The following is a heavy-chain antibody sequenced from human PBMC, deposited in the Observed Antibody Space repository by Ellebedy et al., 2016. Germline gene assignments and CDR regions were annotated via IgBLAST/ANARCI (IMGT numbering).Heavy chain of an antibody. V-gene: IGHV4-38-2*02. J-gene: IGHJ4*02. D-gene: IGHD2-15*01. CDR3: ARLAATSSSD. CDR2: IYHSGST. Sequence: SETLSLXCTVSGYSISSGYYWGWIRQPPGKGLEWIGSIYHSGSTYYNPSLKSRVTISVDTSKNQFSLKLSSVTAADTAVYYCARLAATSSSDWGQGTLVTVSS. CDR1: GYSISSGYY.